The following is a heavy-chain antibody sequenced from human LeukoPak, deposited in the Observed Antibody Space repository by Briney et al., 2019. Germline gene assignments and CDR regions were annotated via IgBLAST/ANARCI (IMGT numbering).Heavy chain of an antibody. J-gene: IGHJ4*02. V-gene: IGHV1-2*02. Sequence: ASVKVSCKASGYTFIGYYMHWVRQAPGQGLEWMGWINPNSGGTNYAQKFQGRVTMTRDTSISTAYMELSRLRSDDTAVYYCARVTERGATPPDDYWGQGTLVTVSS. CDR1: GYTFIGYY. D-gene: IGHD1-26*01. CDR2: INPNSGGT. CDR3: ARVTERGATPPDDY.